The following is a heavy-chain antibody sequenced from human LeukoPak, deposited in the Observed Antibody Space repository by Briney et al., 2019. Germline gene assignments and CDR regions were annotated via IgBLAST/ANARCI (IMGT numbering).Heavy chain of an antibody. D-gene: IGHD2-15*01. CDR1: GFTVSSNY. J-gene: IGHJ3*02. V-gene: IGHV3-53*01. CDR3: TTYSGLHERRYGFDI. Sequence: GGSLRLSCAASGFTVSSNYMTWVRQAPGKGLEWVSVIYPGGSAYYIDSVKGRFTISRDNSENTLYLQMNSLVAEDTAVYYCTTYSGLHERRYGFDIWGRGTMVTVSS. CDR2: IYPGGSA.